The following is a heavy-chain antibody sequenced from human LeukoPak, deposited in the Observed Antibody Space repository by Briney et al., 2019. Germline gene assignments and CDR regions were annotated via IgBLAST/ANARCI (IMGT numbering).Heavy chain of an antibody. J-gene: IGHJ4*02. D-gene: IGHD1-26*01. V-gene: IGHV1-69*01. CDR2: IIPIFGTA. CDR1: GGTFSSYA. CDR3: ARGNSGSYVSPYYFDY. Sequence: GASVKVSCKASGGTFSSYAISWVRQAPGQGLEWMGGIIPIFGTANYAQKFQGRVTITADESTSTAYMELSSLRSEDTAVYYCARGNSGSYVSPYYFDYWGQGTLVTVSS.